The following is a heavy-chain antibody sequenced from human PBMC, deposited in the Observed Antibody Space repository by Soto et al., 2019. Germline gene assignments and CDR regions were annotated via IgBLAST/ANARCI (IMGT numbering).Heavy chain of an antibody. Sequence: SETLSLTCTVSGGSLSSYYWSWIRQSPGKGLEWIGYIYYSGSTNYNPSLKSRVTISVDTPKNQFSLRLSSVTAADTAVYYCARHEAYSGYEVDYWGQGTLVTVSS. V-gene: IGHV4-59*08. CDR3: ARHEAYSGYEVDY. CDR1: GGSLSSYY. D-gene: IGHD5-12*01. J-gene: IGHJ4*02. CDR2: IYYSGST.